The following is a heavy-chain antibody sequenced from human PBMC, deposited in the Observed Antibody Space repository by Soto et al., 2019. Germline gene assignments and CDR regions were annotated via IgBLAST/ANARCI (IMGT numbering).Heavy chain of an antibody. J-gene: IGHJ4*02. V-gene: IGHV4-59*12. CDR2: IYYSGST. CDR1: GGSISSYY. CDR3: ARDRGATIFDF. D-gene: IGHD5-12*01. Sequence: LETLPLTCTVSGGSISSYYWSWIRQPPGKGLEWIGYIYYSGSTNYNPSLKSRVTISVDTSKNQFSLKLSSVTAADTAVYFCARDRGATIFDFWGRGTLVTVSS.